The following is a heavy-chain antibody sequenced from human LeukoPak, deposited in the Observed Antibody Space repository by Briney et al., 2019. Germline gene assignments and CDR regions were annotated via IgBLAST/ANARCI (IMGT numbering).Heavy chain of an antibody. J-gene: IGHJ4*02. Sequence: GASVKVSCKASGYTFTSYGISWVRQAPGQGLEWMGGIIPIFGTANYAQKFQGRVTITTDESTSTAYMELSSLRSEDTAVYYCARVVCRSTSCYHRRYYFDYWGQGTLVTVSS. D-gene: IGHD2-2*01. CDR3: ARVVCRSTSCYHRRYYFDY. CDR1: GYTFTSYG. V-gene: IGHV1-69*05. CDR2: IIPIFGTA.